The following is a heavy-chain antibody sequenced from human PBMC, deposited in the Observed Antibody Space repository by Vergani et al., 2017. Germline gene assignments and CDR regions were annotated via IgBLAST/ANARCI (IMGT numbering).Heavy chain of an antibody. Sequence: QVQLVESGGGVVQPGRSLRLSCAASGFTFSSYGMHWVRQAPGKGLEWVAVISYDGSNKYYADSVKGRFTISRDNSKNTLYLQMNSLRAEDTAVYYCAKDRQYYYDSSGIFDYWGQGTLVTVSS. D-gene: IGHD3-22*01. CDR1: GFTFSSYG. J-gene: IGHJ4*02. CDR3: AKDRQYYYDSSGIFDY. CDR2: ISYDGSNK. V-gene: IGHV3-30*18.